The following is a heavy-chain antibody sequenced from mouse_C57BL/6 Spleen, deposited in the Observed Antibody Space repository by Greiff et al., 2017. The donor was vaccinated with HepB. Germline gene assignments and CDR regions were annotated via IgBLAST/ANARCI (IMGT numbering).Heavy chain of an antibody. CDR2: ILPGSGST. D-gene: IGHD1-1*01. CDR1: GYTFTGYW. CDR3: ARDPFITTVVATEGVAY. V-gene: IGHV1-9*01. J-gene: IGHJ3*01. Sequence: VQLQQSGAELMKPGASVKLSCKATGYTFTGYWIEWVKQRPGHGLEWIGEILPGSGSTNYNEKFKGKATFTADTSSNTAYMQLSSLTTEDSAIYYCARDPFITTVVATEGVAYWGQGTLVTVSA.